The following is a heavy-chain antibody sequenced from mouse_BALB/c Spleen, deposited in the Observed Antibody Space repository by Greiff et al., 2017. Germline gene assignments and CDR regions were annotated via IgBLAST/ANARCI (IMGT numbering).Heavy chain of an antibody. CDR3: ARGYYEGFAY. Sequence: EVKLMESGGGLVQPGGSLKLSCAASGFDFSRYWMSWVRQAPGKGLEWIGEINPDSSTINYTPSLKDKFIISRDNAKNTLYLQMSKVRSEDTALYYCARGYYEGFAYWGQGTLVTVSA. D-gene: IGHD2-3*01. CDR2: INPDSSTI. V-gene: IGHV4-1*02. J-gene: IGHJ3*01. CDR1: GFDFSRYW.